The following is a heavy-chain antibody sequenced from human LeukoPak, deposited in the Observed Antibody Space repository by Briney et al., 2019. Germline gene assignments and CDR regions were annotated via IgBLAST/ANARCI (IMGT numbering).Heavy chain of an antibody. Sequence: KPAETLSLTYTVSGGSISSYYWSWIRQPPRKGLEWIGYIYYSGSTKYNPSLKSRVTISVDTSKNQFSLKLSSVTRADPAVYYCARGGSPGSNLNWLDPWSQGTLVTVSS. V-gene: IGHV4-59*01. CDR3: ARGGSPGSNLNWLDP. CDR2: IYYSGST. CDR1: GGSISSYY. J-gene: IGHJ5*02. D-gene: IGHD1-1*01.